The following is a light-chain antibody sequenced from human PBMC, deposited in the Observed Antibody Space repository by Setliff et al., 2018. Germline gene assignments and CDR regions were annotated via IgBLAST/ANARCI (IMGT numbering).Light chain of an antibody. CDR1: SGDIDPYNY. V-gene: IGLV2-11*01. Sequence: QSALAQPPSASGSPGQSVTISCTGTSGDIDPYNYVSWYQQHPGKAPKLILYDVTKRPSGVPDRFSGSKSGNTASLIISALQAEDEADYYCCSYAGSYTYVFAAGTKVTVL. CDR2: DVT. CDR3: CSYAGSYTYV. J-gene: IGLJ1*01.